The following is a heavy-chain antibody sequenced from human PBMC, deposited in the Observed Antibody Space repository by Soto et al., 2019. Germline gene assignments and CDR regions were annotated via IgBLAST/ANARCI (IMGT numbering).Heavy chain of an antibody. Sequence: EAQLVESGGGLVQPGGSLRLSCAAAGFTFSNYEMHLVRQAPGKGLEYVSGISNNGAHTDYPKSVKGRFTISRDNYENTLYLQMGSLRAEDMALYYCARRGYGSRWPNVYMDVWGKGTTVTVS. CDR2: ISNNGAHT. CDR1: GFTFSNYE. J-gene: IGHJ6*03. V-gene: IGHV3-64*01. D-gene: IGHD6-13*01. CDR3: ARRGYGSRWPNVYMDV.